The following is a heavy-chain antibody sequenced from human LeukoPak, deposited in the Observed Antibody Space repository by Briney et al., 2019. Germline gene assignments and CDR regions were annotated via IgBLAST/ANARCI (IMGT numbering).Heavy chain of an antibody. V-gene: IGHV3-30-3*01. Sequence: GGSLRLSCAASGFTFSSYAMHWVRQAPGKGLEWVAVISYDGSNKYYADSVKGRFTISRDNSKNTLYLQMNSLRAEDTAVYYCARGRGGTNTPYYFDYWGQGTLVTVSS. CDR1: GFTFSSYA. CDR3: ARGRGGTNTPYYFDY. J-gene: IGHJ4*02. D-gene: IGHD3-16*01. CDR2: ISYDGSNK.